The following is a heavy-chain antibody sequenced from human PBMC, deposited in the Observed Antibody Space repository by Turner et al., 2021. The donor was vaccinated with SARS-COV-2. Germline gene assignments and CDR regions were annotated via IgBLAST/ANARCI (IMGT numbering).Heavy chain of an antibody. V-gene: IGHV3-30-3*01. J-gene: IGHJ6*02. CDR3: ARVWCSSTSCYKGSYYYYGMDV. Sequence: QVLLVESGGGVVQPGRSLRLSCEASGFTFSSYAMNWVRQAPGKGLEWVAVISYDGSNKYYADSVKGRFTISRDNSKNTLYLQVNSLRAEDTAVYYCARVWCSSTSCYKGSYYYYGMDVWGQGTTVTVSS. CDR1: GFTFSSYA. CDR2: ISYDGSNK. D-gene: IGHD2-2*02.